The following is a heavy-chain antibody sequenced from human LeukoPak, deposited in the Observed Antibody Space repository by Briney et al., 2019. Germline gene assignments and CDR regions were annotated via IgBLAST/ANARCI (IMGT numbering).Heavy chain of an antibody. V-gene: IGHV1-2*02. D-gene: IGHD3-22*01. CDR3: ARAGGYYYGSSGYYNY. CDR2: INPNSDTT. Sequence: GASVNVSCKASGSTFTGYYMRWVRQAPGQGLEWMGWINPNSDTTNYAQKFQGRVTMTMDTSISTAYKELSRLRSDDTAVYYCARAGGYYYGSSGYYNYWGQGTLVTVSS. CDR1: GSTFTGYY. J-gene: IGHJ4*02.